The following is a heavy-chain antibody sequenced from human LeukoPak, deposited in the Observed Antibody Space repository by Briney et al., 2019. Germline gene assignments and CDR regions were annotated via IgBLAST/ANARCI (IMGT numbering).Heavy chain of an antibody. V-gene: IGHV3-30*18. D-gene: IGHD3-10*01. Sequence: GGSLRLSCAASGFTFSSFGMHWVRQAPGKGLEWVAVISYDGSNKNYADSVKGRFTTSRDNSKNTLYLQMNSLRAEDTAVYYCAKDLRMTMVRGVIGYWGQGTLVTVSS. CDR1: GFTFSSFG. J-gene: IGHJ4*02. CDR3: AKDLRMTMVRGVIGY. CDR2: ISYDGSNK.